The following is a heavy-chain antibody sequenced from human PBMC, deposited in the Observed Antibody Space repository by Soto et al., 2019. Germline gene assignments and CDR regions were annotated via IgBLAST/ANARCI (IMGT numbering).Heavy chain of an antibody. D-gene: IGHD6-13*01. CDR3: ARHGEQQLGTRFYSYYDMDA. V-gene: IGHV5-51*01. CDR1: GYSFTSYW. CDR2: IYPGDSDT. J-gene: IGHJ6*02. Sequence: PGESLKISCKGSGYSFTSYWTGWVRQMPGKGLEWMGIIYPGDSDTRYSPSFQGQVTISADKSISTAYLQWSSLKASDTAMYYCARHGEQQLGTRFYSYYDMDAWGQGPTVTVS.